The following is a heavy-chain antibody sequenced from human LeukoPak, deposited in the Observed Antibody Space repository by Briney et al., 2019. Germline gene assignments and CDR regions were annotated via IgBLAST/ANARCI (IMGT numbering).Heavy chain of an antibody. J-gene: IGHJ4*02. D-gene: IGHD2-2*01. CDR3: AREFGSTSCHDY. Sequence: ASVKVSCKASGYTFTAHYIHWVRQAPGQGFEWMGWINPNSGGPNYAQKFQGRVTMTRDTSISTAYMELSRLRSDDTAVYYCAREFGSTSCHDYWGQGTLVTVSS. CDR1: GYTFTAHY. V-gene: IGHV1-2*02. CDR2: INPNSGGP.